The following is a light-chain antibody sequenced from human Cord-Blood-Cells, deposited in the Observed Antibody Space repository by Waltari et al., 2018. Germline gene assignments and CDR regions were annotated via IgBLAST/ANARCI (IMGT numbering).Light chain of an antibody. J-gene: IGKJ2*01. V-gene: IGKV4-1*01. CDR3: QQYYSTPYT. Sequence: DIVMTQSPDTLAVSLGERATINCKSTQSVLYSPNNRNYLAWYQQKPGQPPKLPIYWASTRGSGVPDRFSGSGSGTDFTLTISSLQAEDVAVYYCQQYYSTPYTFGQGTKLEIK. CDR2: WAS. CDR1: QSVLYSPNNRNY.